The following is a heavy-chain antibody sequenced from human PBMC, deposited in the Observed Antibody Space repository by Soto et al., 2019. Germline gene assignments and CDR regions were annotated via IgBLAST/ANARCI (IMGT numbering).Heavy chain of an antibody. CDR2: XIPLFGTT. V-gene: IGHV1-69*06. CDR3: ARGPNWGYRFDS. CDR1: GGTFSGHA. J-gene: IGHJ4*02. Sequence: SVKVSCKASGGTFSGHAISWLRQAPGQGPEWMGGXIPLFGTTQHAQRFQGRLTITADKSTTTAYMELTSLRFEDTAIYYCARGPNWGYRFDSWGQGTLVTVSS. D-gene: IGHD7-27*01.